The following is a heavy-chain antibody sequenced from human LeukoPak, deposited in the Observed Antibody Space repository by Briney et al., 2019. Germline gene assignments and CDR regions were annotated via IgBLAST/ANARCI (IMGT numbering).Heavy chain of an antibody. CDR3: ARPRSGGTWFFDY. CDR2: IKQDGSEK. Sequence: GGSLRLSCAASGFTFSTYWMSWVRQAPGKGLEWVANIKQDGSEKYYVDSVKGRFTISRDNAKNSLHLQMNSLRAEDTAVYYCARPRSGGTWFFDYWGQGTLVTVSS. J-gene: IGHJ4*02. CDR1: GFTFSTYW. D-gene: IGHD2-15*01. V-gene: IGHV3-7*01.